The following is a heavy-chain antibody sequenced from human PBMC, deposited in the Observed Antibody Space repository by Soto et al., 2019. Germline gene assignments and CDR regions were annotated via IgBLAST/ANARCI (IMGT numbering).Heavy chain of an antibody. V-gene: IGHV4-59*01. CDR2: IYYSGST. Sequence: LETLSLTCTVSGGSISSYYWSWIRQPPGKGLEWIGYIYYSGSTNYNPSLKSRVTISVDTSKNQFSLKLSSVTAADTAVYYCARAERWLQLGYYYGMDVWGQGTTVTVSS. CDR3: ARAERWLQLGYYYGMDV. J-gene: IGHJ6*02. CDR1: GGSISSYY. D-gene: IGHD5-12*01.